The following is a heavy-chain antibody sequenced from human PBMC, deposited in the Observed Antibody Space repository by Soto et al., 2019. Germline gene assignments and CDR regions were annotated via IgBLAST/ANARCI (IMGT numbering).Heavy chain of an antibody. V-gene: IGHV4-4*02. CDR3: ARVSAATMLRGVIIN. D-gene: IGHD3-10*01. CDR2: IYHSGST. Sequence: SETLSLTCDVSGASISSDNWWGWVRQPPGKGLEWIGEIYHSGSTNYNPSLKSRVTISVDKSKNQFPLKLTSVTAADTAIYYCARVSAATMLRGVIINWGRGTQVTVSS. J-gene: IGHJ4*02. CDR1: GASISSDNW.